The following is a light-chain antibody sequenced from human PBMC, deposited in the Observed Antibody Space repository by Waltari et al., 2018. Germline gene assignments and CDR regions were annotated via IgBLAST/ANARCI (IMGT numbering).Light chain of an antibody. Sequence: QSALTQPASVSGSPGQSITISCTGTSSDVGGYNYVSWYQQHPGKGPKLMIYDVSNRPSGVSNRFGGSKSGNTASLTISGLQAEDEADYYCSSYTSSSTYVFGTGTKVTVL. V-gene: IGLV2-14*03. CDR3: SSYTSSSTYV. CDR2: DVS. J-gene: IGLJ1*01. CDR1: SSDVGGYNY.